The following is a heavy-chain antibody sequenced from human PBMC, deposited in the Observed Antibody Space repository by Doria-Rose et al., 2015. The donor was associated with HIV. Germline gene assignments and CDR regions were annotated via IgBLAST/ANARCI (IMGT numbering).Heavy chain of an antibody. CDR3: ARIKSSRWYHKYYFDF. CDR2: IFSHDER. CDR1: GVSLSSPGMG. J-gene: IGHJ4*02. D-gene: IGHD6-13*01. V-gene: IGHV2-26*01. Sequence: QVTLKESGPVLVKPTETLTLTCTVSGVSLSSPGMGVSWIRQPPGKALEWLVNIFSHDERSYNTSLKSRLTISRGTSKSQVVLTMTDMDPVDTATYYCARIKSSRWYHKYYFDFWGQGTLVIVSA.